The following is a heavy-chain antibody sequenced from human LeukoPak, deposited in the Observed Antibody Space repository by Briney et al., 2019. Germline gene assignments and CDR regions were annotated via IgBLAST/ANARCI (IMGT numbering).Heavy chain of an antibody. CDR1: GGSISNYH. D-gene: IGHD6-13*01. V-gene: IGHV4-59*08. CDR3: ARLKGSSSWYFDL. Sequence: SETLSLTCTVSGGSISNYHWSWIRQPLGKGLEWIGYIYYSGNTNYNPSLKSRLTISLDTSKNQASLRLSSVTAADTAVYYCARLKGSSSWYFDLWGRGTLVTVSS. CDR2: IYYSGNT. J-gene: IGHJ2*01.